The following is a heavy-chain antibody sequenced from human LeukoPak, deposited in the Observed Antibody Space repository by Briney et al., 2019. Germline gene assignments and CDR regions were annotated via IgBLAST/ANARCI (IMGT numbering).Heavy chain of an antibody. CDR3: ARGAGEAGYYFDY. Sequence: PSETLSLTCTVSGGSISSYYWSWIREPPGKGLEWIGYIYYSGSTNYNPSLKSRVTISVDTSKNQFSLKLSSVTAADTAVYYCARGAGEAGYYFDYWGQGTLVTVSS. D-gene: IGHD3-16*01. CDR1: GGSISSYY. CDR2: IYYSGST. V-gene: IGHV4-59*01. J-gene: IGHJ4*02.